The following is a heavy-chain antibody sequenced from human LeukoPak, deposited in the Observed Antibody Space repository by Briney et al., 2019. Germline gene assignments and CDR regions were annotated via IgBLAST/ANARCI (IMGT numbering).Heavy chain of an antibody. CDR1: GFTFSDHY. D-gene: IGHD3/OR15-3a*01. Sequence: GGSLRLSCAASGFTFSDHYMTWIRQAPGKGLEWVSYIGSSGTTVYYADSVKGRFTISRDNANSSLYLEMSSLRADDPAVYYCARADSTDGFDIWGQGTMVTVSS. V-gene: IGHV3-11*04. J-gene: IGHJ3*02. CDR3: ARADSTDGFDI. CDR2: IGSSGTTV.